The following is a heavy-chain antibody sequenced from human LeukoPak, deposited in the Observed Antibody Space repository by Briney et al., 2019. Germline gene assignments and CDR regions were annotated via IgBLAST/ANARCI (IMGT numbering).Heavy chain of an antibody. D-gene: IGHD3-10*01. CDR2: MNPNSGNT. Sequence: ASVKVSCKASGYTFTSYDINWVRQATGQGLEWMGWMNPNSGNTGYAQKFQGRVTITRNTSISTAYMELSSLRSEDTAVYYCARGFRGSGIPGIGYWGQGTLVTVSS. CDR3: ARGFRGSGIPGIGY. CDR1: GYTFTSYD. V-gene: IGHV1-8*03. J-gene: IGHJ4*02.